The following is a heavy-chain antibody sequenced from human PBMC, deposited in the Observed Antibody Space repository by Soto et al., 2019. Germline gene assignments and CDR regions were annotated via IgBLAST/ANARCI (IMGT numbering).Heavy chain of an antibody. V-gene: IGHV3-23*01. CDR3: GQIIYAAGQGY. D-gene: IGHD6-13*01. J-gene: IGHJ4*02. Sequence: GGSLRLSCAASGFTFSTYAMTWVRQAPGQGLEWVSSISSSGGSTYYADSVKGWFTISRDNSKNTMYLQLNSLRAEDTAVYYCGQIIYAAGQGYWGRGTLVTVSS. CDR1: GFTFSTYA. CDR2: ISSSGGST.